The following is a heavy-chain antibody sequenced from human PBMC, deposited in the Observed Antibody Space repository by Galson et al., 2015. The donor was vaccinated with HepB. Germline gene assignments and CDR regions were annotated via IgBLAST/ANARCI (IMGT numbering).Heavy chain of an antibody. V-gene: IGHV3-11*01. D-gene: IGHD7-27*01. J-gene: IGHJ4*02. CDR3: ARFIRSGDLRTDGYYFDY. Sequence: SLRLSCAASGFTFSDYYMTWIRQAPGKGLEWVSYIGSGGTTIYYAESVKGRFTISRDNAKNSLYLQMNSLRADDTAVYYCARFIRSGDLRTDGYYFDYWGQGTLVTVSS. CDR2: IGSGGTTI. CDR1: GFTFSDYY.